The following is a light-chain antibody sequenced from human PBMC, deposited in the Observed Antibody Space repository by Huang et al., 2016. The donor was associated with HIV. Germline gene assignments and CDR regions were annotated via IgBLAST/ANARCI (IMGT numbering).Light chain of an antibody. V-gene: IGKV3-15*01. Sequence: ETLMTQFPATLSVSPGERATLSCRASQNVRNNLAWYQQKPGQAPRLLFYAASSRATGVPGRFSARGSGIDFTLTISSLQSEDFAVYYCQQFNNWPPAFGGGTTVEIK. CDR1: QNVRNN. CDR2: AAS. CDR3: QQFNNWPPA. J-gene: IGKJ4*01.